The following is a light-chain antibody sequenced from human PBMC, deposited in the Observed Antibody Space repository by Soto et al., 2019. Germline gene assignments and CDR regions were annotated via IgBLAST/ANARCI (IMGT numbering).Light chain of an antibody. V-gene: IGLV2-23*02. CDR3: CSYAGGGTYV. Sequence: QSVLTQPASVSGSPGQSITSSCTGTSSDVGSYNLVSWYQQCPGKAPKLMIFEVNKRPSGVSSRFSGSKSGITASLTISGLQAEDEADYYCCSYAGGGTYVFATGTKVTVL. CDR1: SSDVGSYNL. CDR2: EVN. J-gene: IGLJ1*01.